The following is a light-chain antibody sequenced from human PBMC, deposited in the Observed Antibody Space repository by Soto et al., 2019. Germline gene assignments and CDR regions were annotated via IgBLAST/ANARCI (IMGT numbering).Light chain of an antibody. J-gene: IGKJ4*01. CDR3: LQYYSYPLT. V-gene: IGKV1-8*01. CDR2: AAS. CDR1: QGISSY. Sequence: AIRMTQSPSSFSASTGDRVTITCRASQGISSYLAWYQQKPGKAPKLLIYAASTLESGVPSRFSGSGSGTDFTLTISCLQSEDFATYYCLQYYSYPLTFGGGTKVEIK.